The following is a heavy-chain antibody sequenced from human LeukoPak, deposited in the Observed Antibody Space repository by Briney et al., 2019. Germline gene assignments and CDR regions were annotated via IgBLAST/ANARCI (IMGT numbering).Heavy chain of an antibody. D-gene: IGHD4-17*01. J-gene: IGHJ4*02. CDR2: IRYDGSNK. CDR1: GFTFSSYG. V-gene: IGHV3-30*02. Sequence: QPGGSLRLSCAASGFTFSSYGMHWVRQAPGKGLEWVAFIRYDGSNKYYADSVKGRFTISRDNSKNTLYLQMNSLRAEDTAVYYCARGSMVTFPFDYWGQGTLVTVSS. CDR3: ARGSMVTFPFDY.